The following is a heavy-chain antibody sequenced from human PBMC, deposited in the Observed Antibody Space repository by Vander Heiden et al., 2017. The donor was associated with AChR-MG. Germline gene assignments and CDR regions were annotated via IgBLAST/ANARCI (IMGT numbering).Heavy chain of an antibody. CDR2: IKQDASEK. CDR1: GFTFSNFW. D-gene: IGHD6-6*01. CDR3: ATGGTRPAARPGY. Sequence: EVQLVESGGGLVQPGGSLRLSCAASGFTFSNFWMGWVRQAPGKGLEWVANIKQDASEKYYVDSVKGRFTITRDNAKNSLYLQMNSLRAEDTAVYYCATGGTRPAARPGYWGQGTLVTVSS. V-gene: IGHV3-7*01. J-gene: IGHJ4*02.